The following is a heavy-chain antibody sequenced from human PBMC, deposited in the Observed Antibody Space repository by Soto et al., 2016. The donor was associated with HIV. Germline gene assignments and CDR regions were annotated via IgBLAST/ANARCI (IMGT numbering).Heavy chain of an antibody. CDR2: INPSGGST. CDR1: GYTFTSYY. V-gene: IGHV1-46*03. D-gene: IGHD2-15*01. CDR3: ARASRYCSGGSCFVAAFDI. Sequence: QVQLVQSGAEVKKPGASVKVSCKASGYTFTSYYMHWVRQAPGQGLEWMGIINPSGGSTSYAQKFQGRVTMTRDTSTSTVYMELSSLRSEDTAVYYCARASRYCSGGSCFVAAFDIWGQGTMVTVSS. J-gene: IGHJ3*02.